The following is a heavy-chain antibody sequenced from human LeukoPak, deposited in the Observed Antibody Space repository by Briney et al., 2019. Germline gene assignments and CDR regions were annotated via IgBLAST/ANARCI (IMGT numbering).Heavy chain of an antibody. CDR1: GYSISSGYY. CDR2: IYTSGST. CDR3: ARDKDKNWFDP. V-gene: IGHV4-61*02. J-gene: IGHJ5*02. Sequence: SETLSLTCAVSGYSISSGYYWSWIRQPAGKGLEWIGRIYTSGSTNYNPSLKSRVTISVDTSKNQFSLKLSSVTAADTAVYYCARDKDKNWFDPWGQGTLVTVSS.